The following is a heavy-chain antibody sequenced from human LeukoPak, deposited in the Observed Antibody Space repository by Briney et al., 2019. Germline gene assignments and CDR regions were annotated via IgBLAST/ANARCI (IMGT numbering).Heavy chain of an antibody. D-gene: IGHD3-10*01. CDR1: GGSISSGGYS. Sequence: SETLSLTCAVSGGSISSGGYSWSWIRQPPGKGLEWIGYIYHSGSTYYNPSLKSRVTISVDRSKNQFSLKLSSVTAADTAVYYCARERSYYYGSGSYSDAFDIWGQGTMVTVSS. CDR2: IYHSGST. V-gene: IGHV4-30-2*01. J-gene: IGHJ3*02. CDR3: ARERSYYYGSGSYSDAFDI.